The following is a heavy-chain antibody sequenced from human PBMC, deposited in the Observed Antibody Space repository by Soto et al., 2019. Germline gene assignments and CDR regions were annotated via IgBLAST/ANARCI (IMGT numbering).Heavy chain of an antibody. CDR1: GFNFRSYS. D-gene: IGHD5-18*01. Sequence: GGSLRLSCAASGFNFRSYSMNWVRQAPGKGLEWVAVISDDGSNKYYADSVKGRFTISRDNSKNTLYLRMNSLRAEDTAVYYCAKGSMGRGDRYTAMVRGPRFYYWGQGTLVTVSS. CDR3: AKGSMGRGDRYTAMVRGPRFYY. V-gene: IGHV3-30*18. J-gene: IGHJ4*02. CDR2: ISDDGSNK.